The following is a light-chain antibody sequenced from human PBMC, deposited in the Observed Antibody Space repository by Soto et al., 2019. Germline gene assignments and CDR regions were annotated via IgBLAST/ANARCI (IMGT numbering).Light chain of an antibody. CDR2: EVS. J-gene: IGLJ1*01. V-gene: IGLV2-14*01. CDR1: SSDVGSYEY. Sequence: QSALTQPASVSGSPGQSITISCSGTSSDVGSYEYVSWYQQHPGKAPKLMIYEVSHRPSGVSNRFSGSKSGNTASLTISGLQAEDEADYYCTSYTSRSTWVFGTGTKLTVL. CDR3: TSYTSRSTWV.